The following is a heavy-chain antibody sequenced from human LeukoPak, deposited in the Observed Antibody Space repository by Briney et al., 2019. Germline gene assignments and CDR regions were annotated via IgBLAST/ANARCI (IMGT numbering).Heavy chain of an antibody. Sequence: GGSLRLSCAASGFTVSSNYMSWVRQAPGKGLEWVSVIYSGGSTYYADSVKGRFTISRDNSKNTLYLQMNSLRAEDTAVYYCAREDSYYYGSGSYPFDYWGQGTLVTVSS. CDR1: GFTVSSNY. V-gene: IGHV3-66*01. CDR3: AREDSYYYGSGSYPFDY. CDR2: IYSGGST. D-gene: IGHD3-10*01. J-gene: IGHJ4*02.